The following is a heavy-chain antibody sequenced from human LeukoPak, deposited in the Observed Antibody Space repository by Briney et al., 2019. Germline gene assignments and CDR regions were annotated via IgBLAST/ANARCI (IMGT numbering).Heavy chain of an antibody. D-gene: IGHD3-22*01. CDR1: GFTFSSNC. CDR2: IRYDGSNK. J-gene: IGHJ4*02. CDR3: AKEDYDSSGPGPFDY. V-gene: IGHV3-30*02. Sequence: RESRRLSCAVAGFTFSSNCMHWDRQAPSQWMEWEAFIRYDGSNKYYADSVKGRFTISRDNSKNTLYLQMNSLRAEDTAVYYCAKEDYDSSGPGPFDYWGQGTLVTVSS.